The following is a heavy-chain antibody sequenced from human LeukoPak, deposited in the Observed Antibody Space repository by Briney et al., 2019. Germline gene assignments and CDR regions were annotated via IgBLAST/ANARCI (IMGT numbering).Heavy chain of an antibody. V-gene: IGHV3-15*07. CDR3: TTDFPTYYYDSSGYYYSDY. J-gene: IGHJ4*02. D-gene: IGHD3-22*01. CDR1: GFTFSNAW. CDR2: IKSKTDGGTT. Sequence: GGSLRLSCAASGFTFSNAWMNWVRQAPGKGLGWVGRIKSKTDGGTTDYAAPVKGRFTISRDDSKNTLYLQMNSLKTEDTAVYYCTTDFPTYYYDSSGYYYSDYWGQGTLVTVSS.